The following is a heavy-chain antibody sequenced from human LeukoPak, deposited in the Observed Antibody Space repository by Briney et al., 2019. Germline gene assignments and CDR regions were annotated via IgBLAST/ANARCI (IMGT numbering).Heavy chain of an antibody. D-gene: IGHD4-11*01. V-gene: IGHV1-2*02. CDR3: ARVRTTVTTWDWFDP. CDR2: VNPNSGGT. J-gene: IGHJ5*02. CDR1: GYTFTGYY. Sequence: ASVKVSCKASGYTFTGYYMHWVRQAPGQGLEWMGWVNPNSGGTNYAQKFQGRVTMTRDTSISTAYMELSRLRSDDTAVYYCARVRTTVTTWDWFDPWGQGTLVTVSS.